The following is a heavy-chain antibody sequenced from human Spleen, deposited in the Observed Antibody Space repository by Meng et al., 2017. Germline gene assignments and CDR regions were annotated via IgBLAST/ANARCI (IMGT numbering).Heavy chain of an antibody. V-gene: IGHV4-34*01. CDR3: ARGPTTMAHDFDY. Sequence: QAQLQQWGEGLLQPSETLSLTCVVSGGSFSDYYWSWIRQPPGKGLEWIGEINHSGSTNYNPSLESRATISVDTSQNNLSLKLSSVTAADSAVYYCARGPTTMAHDFDYWGQGALVTVSS. CDR2: INHSGST. D-gene: IGHD4-11*01. J-gene: IGHJ4*02. CDR1: GGSFSDYY.